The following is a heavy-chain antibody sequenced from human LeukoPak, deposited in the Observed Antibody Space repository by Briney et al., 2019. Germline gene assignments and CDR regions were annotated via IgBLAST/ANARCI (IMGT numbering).Heavy chain of an antibody. Sequence: PGGSLRLSCAASGFTFSSYSMNWVRQAPGKGLEWVSSISSSSSYIYYADSVKGRFTISRDNAKNSLYLQMNSLRAEDTAVYYCARDLLYCSSTSCPLHYYYMDVWGKGTTVTVSS. D-gene: IGHD2-2*01. CDR3: ARDLLYCSSTSCPLHYYYMDV. V-gene: IGHV3-21*01. J-gene: IGHJ6*03. CDR1: GFTFSSYS. CDR2: ISSSSSYI.